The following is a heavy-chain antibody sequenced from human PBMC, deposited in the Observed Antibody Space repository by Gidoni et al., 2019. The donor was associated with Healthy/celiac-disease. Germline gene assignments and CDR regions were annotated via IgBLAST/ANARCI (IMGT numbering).Heavy chain of an antibody. CDR2: ISGSGGST. J-gene: IGHJ4*02. CDR3: AKDLALVTEFDY. CDR1: ELTFSSYA. D-gene: IGHD3-9*01. Sequence: EVQLLESGGGLVQPGGSLRLSCAASELTFSSYAMSWVRQAPGKGLEWVSAISGSGGSTYYADSVKGRFTISRDNSKNTLYLQMNSLRAEDTAVYYCAKDLALVTEFDYWGQGTLVTVSS. V-gene: IGHV3-23*01.